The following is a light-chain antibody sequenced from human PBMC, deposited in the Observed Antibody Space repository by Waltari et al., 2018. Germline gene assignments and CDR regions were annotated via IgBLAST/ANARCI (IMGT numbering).Light chain of an antibody. CDR1: SSDVGSFNF. J-gene: IGLJ2*01. CDR2: DVT. CDR3: SSYTTSSTVT. V-gene: IGLV2-14*01. Sequence: QSALTQPASVSASPGQSITISCTGTSSDVGSFNFVSWYQLHPGKAPKLIIYDVTDRPSGVSTRFSGSKSANTASLTISGLQPEDDSDYYCSSYTTSSTVTFGGGTKLTVL.